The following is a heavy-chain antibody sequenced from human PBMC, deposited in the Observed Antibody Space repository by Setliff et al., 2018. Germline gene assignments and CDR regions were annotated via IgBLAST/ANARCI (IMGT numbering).Heavy chain of an antibody. CDR1: GFTFTDHG. J-gene: IGHJ5*02. CDR2: INNWGYST. V-gene: IGHV3-48*03. CDR3: ARDKDKDFDL. Sequence: GGSLRLSCTVSGFTFTDHGMNWVRQAPGRGLEWVSYINNWGYSTYYADSVKGRFTISRDNAKNSLDLQISNLRAEDTAIYYCARDKDKDFDLWGQGTLVTVSS.